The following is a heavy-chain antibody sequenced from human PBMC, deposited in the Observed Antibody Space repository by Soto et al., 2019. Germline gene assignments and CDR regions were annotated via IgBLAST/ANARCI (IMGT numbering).Heavy chain of an antibody. CDR2: INLDGSEK. CDR1: GFTFRSYW. D-gene: IGHD1-1*01. V-gene: IGHV3-7*05. CDR3: ARGAMAGNEVPGD. J-gene: IGHJ1*01. Sequence: EGQLVESGGGLVQPGGSLRLSCQVSGFTFRSYWMTWVRRAPGKGLEWVANINLDGSEKYYVDAVKGRFTISRDNAKNSLHLDLQDLRANDTAVYYCARGAMAGNEVPGDWGQGTLVTVSS.